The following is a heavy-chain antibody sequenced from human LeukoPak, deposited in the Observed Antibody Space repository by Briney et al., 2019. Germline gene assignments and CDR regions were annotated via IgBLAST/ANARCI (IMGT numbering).Heavy chain of an antibody. CDR1: GFTFSIYS. D-gene: IGHD1-26*01. CDR3: AREEVGATAY. CDR2: ISSSSSYI. J-gene: IGHJ4*02. Sequence: EVSLTLSCAASGFTFSIYSTNCVRQATGKGLECVSSISSSSSYIYYADSVKGRFTISRDNAKNSLYLQMNSLRAEDTAVYYCAREEVGATAYWGQGTLVTVSS. V-gene: IGHV3-21*01.